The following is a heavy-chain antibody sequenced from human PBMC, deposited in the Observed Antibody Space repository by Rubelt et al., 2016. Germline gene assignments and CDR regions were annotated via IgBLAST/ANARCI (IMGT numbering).Heavy chain of an antibody. V-gene: IGHV4-34*01. Sequence: QVQLKQWGAGLLKPSETLSLTCAVYGDSFSGFYWSWIRQSPGKGLEWIGVINRGGSTYYNPSLKSRVTISVDTSKNQFSLKLSSVTAADTAVYYCATVHTVVTSGGAFDIWGQGTMVTVSS. D-gene: IGHD4-23*01. CDR2: INRGGST. J-gene: IGHJ3*02. CDR1: GDSFSGFY. CDR3: ATVHTVVTSGGAFDI.